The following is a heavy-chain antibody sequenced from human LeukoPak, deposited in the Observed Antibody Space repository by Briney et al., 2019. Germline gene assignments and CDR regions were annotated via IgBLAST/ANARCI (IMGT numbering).Heavy chain of an antibody. D-gene: IGHD1-26*01. J-gene: IGHJ4*02. V-gene: IGHV5-51*01. CDR1: GYSFTSYW. CDR2: IYPGDSDT. Sequence: GESLKISCKGSGYSFTSYWIGWVRQMPGKGLEWMGIIYPGDSDTRYSPSFQGQVTISADKSISTAYLQWSSLKASDTAMYYCARGREFYSGSYYSDYWGQGTLVTVSS. CDR3: ARGREFYSGSYYSDY.